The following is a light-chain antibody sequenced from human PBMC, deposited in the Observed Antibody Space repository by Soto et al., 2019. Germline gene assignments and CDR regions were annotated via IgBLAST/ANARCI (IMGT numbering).Light chain of an antibody. CDR1: QSVSSY. V-gene: IGKV3-11*01. CDR3: QHRSNWPLYT. CDR2: DAS. J-gene: IGKJ2*01. Sequence: EIVLTQSPATLSLSPGERATLSCRASQSVSSYLAWYQQKPGQAPRLLIYDASNRATGIPARFSGSGSGTDFPLTISSLEPEDFAFYCCQHRSNWPLYTFGQGTKLEIK.